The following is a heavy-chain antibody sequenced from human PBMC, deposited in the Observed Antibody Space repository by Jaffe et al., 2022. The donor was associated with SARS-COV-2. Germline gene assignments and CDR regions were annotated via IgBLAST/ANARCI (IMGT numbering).Heavy chain of an antibody. J-gene: IGHJ6*03. V-gene: IGHV3-23*01. CDR1: GLTFSSYA. CDR3: AKCSGSSSYYHLDV. Sequence: EVQLLESGGGLVQPGGSLRLSCVASGLTFSSYAMHWVRQAPGKGLEWVSAISGGGGTTDYADSVKGRFTVSRDNSKSTLYLQMNSLRAEDTAVYYCAKCSGSSSYYHLDVWGQGTTVTVSS. D-gene: IGHD6-6*01. CDR2: ISGGGGTT.